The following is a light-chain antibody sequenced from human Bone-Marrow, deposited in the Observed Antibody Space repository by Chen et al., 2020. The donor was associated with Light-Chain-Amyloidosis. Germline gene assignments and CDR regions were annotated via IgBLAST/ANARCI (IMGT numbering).Light chain of an antibody. CDR3: QQYYSTPPLT. CDR2: WAS. CDR1: QSVLYRSNNKNY. Sequence: DIVMTQSPDSLAVSLGERATINCKSSQSVLYRSNNKNYLAWYQQKPGQPPKLLIYWASTRESGVPDRFSGSRSGTDFTLTISSLQAEDVAVYYCQQYYSTPPLTFGGGTKVEIK. J-gene: IGKJ4*01. V-gene: IGKV4-1*01.